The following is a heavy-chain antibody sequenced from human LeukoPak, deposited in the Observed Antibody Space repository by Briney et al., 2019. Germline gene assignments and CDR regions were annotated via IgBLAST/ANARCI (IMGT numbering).Heavy chain of an antibody. V-gene: IGHV1-69*05. J-gene: IGHJ3*02. CDR1: GGTFSSYA. CDR2: IIPIFGTA. Sequence: GASVRVSCKASGGTFSSYAISWVRQAPGQGLEWMGGIIPIFGTANYAQKFQGRVTITTDESTSTAYMELSSLRSEDTAVYYCARAVTYYYDSSGPGDAFDIWGQGTMVTVSS. D-gene: IGHD3-22*01. CDR3: ARAVTYYYDSSGPGDAFDI.